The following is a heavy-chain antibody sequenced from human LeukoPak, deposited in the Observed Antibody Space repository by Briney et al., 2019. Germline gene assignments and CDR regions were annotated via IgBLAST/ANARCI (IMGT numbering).Heavy chain of an antibody. D-gene: IGHD4-17*01. CDR2: ISWNSGSI. CDR3: AKDRIRSYWYFDL. V-gene: IGHV3-9*01. J-gene: IGHJ2*01. CDR1: GFTFDDYA. Sequence: GRSLRLSCAASGFTFDDYAMHWVRQAPGKGLEWVSGISWNSGSIGYADSVKGRFTISRDNAKNSPYLQMNSLRAEDTALYYCAKDRIRSYWYFDLWGRGTLVTVSS.